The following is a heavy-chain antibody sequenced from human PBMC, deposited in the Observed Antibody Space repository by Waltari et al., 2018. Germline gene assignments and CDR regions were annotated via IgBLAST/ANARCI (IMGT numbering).Heavy chain of an antibody. Sequence: QVQLVESGGGLVGPGGSLRLSCAASGFTVSDYYMTGIRQAPGKGLEWVAYIADSNAMYYADSVKGRFTMSRDNAKNSLHLQMDSLRAEDAGVYYCARDEYSYSYWGQGTLVTVSS. J-gene: IGHJ4*02. CDR2: IADSNAM. CDR1: GFTVSDYY. D-gene: IGHD5-18*01. V-gene: IGHV3-11*01. CDR3: ARDEYSYSY.